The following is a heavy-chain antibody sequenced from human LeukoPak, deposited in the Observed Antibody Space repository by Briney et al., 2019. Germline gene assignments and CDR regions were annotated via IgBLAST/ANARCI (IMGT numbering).Heavy chain of an antibody. D-gene: IGHD3-10*01. CDR1: GFPFKGYW. CDR3: ARDGGELWPLDE. Sequence: GGSLRLSCVASGFPFKGYWMTWVRRSPGKGLVWVANIKPDGSEKNYLDSVKGRFTISRDNARDSLFLEMNNLRVDDTAVYYCARDGGELWPLDEWGQGILVTVSS. CDR2: IKPDGSEK. V-gene: IGHV3-7*01. J-gene: IGHJ4*02.